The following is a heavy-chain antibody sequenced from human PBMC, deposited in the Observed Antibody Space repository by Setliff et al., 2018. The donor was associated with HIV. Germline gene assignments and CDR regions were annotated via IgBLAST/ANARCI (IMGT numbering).Heavy chain of an antibody. D-gene: IGHD3-16*02. Sequence: GGSLRLSCAASGFTLSTYAMSWIRQAPGKGLEWVSVISGSGGTTYYSDSVKGRFTISRDISKNTVHLQMNSLKVDDTAMYYCARHRIVKAYYYYMDVWGKGTTVTVSS. CDR1: GFTLSTYA. CDR3: ARHRIVKAYYYYMDV. J-gene: IGHJ6*03. CDR2: ISGSGGTT. V-gene: IGHV3-23*01.